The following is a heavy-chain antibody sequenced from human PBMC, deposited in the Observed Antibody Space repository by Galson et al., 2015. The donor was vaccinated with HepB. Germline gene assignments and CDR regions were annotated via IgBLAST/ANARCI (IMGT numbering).Heavy chain of an antibody. Sequence: SVKVSCKASGYKFTHYAMNWVRQAPGQGLEWMGWINTNTGNPTYADGFTGRFVFSLDTSVSTAYLQISSLEAADTAVYYCASHSDTYYYANWGQGTLVTVSS. CDR3: ASHSDTYYYAN. CDR1: GYKFTHYA. V-gene: IGHV7-4-1*02. D-gene: IGHD2/OR15-2a*01. J-gene: IGHJ4*02. CDR2: INTNTGNP.